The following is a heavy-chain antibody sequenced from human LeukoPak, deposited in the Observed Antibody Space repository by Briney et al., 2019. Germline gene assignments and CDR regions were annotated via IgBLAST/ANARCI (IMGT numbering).Heavy chain of an antibody. Sequence: SETLSLTCTVSGGSISSYYWSWIRQPPGKGLEWIGYIYYSGSTNYNPSLKSRVTISVDTSKNQFSLKLSSVTAADTAVYYCARAIAAADATTDDAFDIWGQGTMVTVSS. CDR1: GGSISSYY. V-gene: IGHV4-59*01. CDR2: IYYSGST. CDR3: ARAIAAADATTDDAFDI. D-gene: IGHD6-13*01. J-gene: IGHJ3*02.